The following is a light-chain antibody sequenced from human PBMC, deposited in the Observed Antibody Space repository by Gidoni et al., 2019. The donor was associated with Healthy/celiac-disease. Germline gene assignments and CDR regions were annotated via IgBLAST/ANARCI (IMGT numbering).Light chain of an antibody. CDR1: SSNIGSNT. CDR2: SNN. V-gene: IGLV1-44*01. J-gene: IGLJ2*01. CDR3: AAWDDSLNVVV. Sequence: QSVLTQPPSASGPPGQRVTISCSGSSSNIGSNTVNWYQQLPGTAPTLLIYSNNQRPSGVPDRFSGSKSGTSASLAISGLQSEDEADYYCAAWDDSLNVVVFGGGTKLTVL.